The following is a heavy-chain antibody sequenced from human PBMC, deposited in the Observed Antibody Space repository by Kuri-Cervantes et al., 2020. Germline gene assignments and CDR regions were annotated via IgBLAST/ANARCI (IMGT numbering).Heavy chain of an antibody. CDR1: GFTFSSYW. J-gene: IGHJ4*02. V-gene: IGHV3-23*01. CDR2: ISGSGSST. Sequence: GGSLRLSCVASGFTFSSYWMSWVRQAPGKGLEWVSAISGSGSSTYYADSVKGRFTISRDNSKNTLYLQMNSLRAEDTAVYYCAIRREWELLGIDYWGQGTLVTVSS. CDR3: AIRREWELLGIDY. D-gene: IGHD1-26*01.